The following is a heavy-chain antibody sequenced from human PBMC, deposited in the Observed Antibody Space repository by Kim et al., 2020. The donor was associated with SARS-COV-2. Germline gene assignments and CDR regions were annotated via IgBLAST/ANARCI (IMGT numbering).Heavy chain of an antibody. Sequence: SETLSLTCAVYGGSFSGYYWSWIRQPPGKGLEWIGEINHSGSTNYNPSLKSRVTISVDTSKNQFSLKLSSVTAADTAVYYCARAVFWRGGYYYYYMDVWGKGTTVTVSS. CDR3: ARAVFWRGGYYYYYMDV. J-gene: IGHJ6*03. CDR2: INHSGST. CDR1: GGSFSGYY. D-gene: IGHD3-3*01. V-gene: IGHV4-34*01.